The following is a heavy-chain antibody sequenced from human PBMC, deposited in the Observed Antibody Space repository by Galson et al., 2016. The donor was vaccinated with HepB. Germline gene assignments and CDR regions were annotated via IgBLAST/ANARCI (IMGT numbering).Heavy chain of an antibody. V-gene: IGHV2-5*01. CDR2: IYWNDDK. Sequence: PALVKPPQTLTLTCTFSGFSLSTSGVGVGWIRQPPGKALEWLALIYWNDDKRYSPSLKCRLSITKDTPKNQVVLTMTNMDPVDRATYYCAHSAEDNLYCSSSSCSVGAYYDTWGQGTLVTVSS. CDR3: AHSAEDNLYCSSSSCSVGAYYDT. D-gene: IGHD2-15*01. CDR1: GFSLSTSGVG. J-gene: IGHJ4*02.